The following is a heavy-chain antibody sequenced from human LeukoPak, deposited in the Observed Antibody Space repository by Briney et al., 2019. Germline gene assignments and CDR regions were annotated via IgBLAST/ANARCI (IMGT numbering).Heavy chain of an antibody. CDR3: ARDRAANQDWVEFDP. Sequence: GGSLRLSCAVSGLRVSDYYMSWVRQAPGKGLEWVGLVRDSGEAFYADFARGRFAISRDESENTLYLQMNSLRVEDTAVYFCARDRAANQDWVEFDPWGQGTPVIVSS. V-gene: IGHV3-66*03. D-gene: IGHD3/OR15-3a*01. CDR2: VRDSGEA. J-gene: IGHJ5*02. CDR1: GLRVSDYY.